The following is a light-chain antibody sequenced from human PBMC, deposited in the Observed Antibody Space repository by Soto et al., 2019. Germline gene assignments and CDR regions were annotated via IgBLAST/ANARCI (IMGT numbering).Light chain of an antibody. CDR2: GAC. J-gene: IGKJ3*01. Sequence: EIVLTQSPGTLSLSPGERATLSCRASQSVSSSYLAWYQQKPGQAPSLLIYGACSRATGIPDRFSGSGSGTDFTLTISRLEHGDFAVYCWQVYGSFLFTGGPGTKVDIK. CDR1: QSVSSSY. V-gene: IGKV3-20*01. CDR3: QVYGSFLFT.